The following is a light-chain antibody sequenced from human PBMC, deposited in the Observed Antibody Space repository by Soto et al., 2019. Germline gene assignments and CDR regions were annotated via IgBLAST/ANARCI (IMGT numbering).Light chain of an antibody. CDR2: EVT. Sequence: QSALTQPASVSGSPGQSIAISCPGSSSDVGGYNYVSWYQQHPGKAPQLIIYEVTNRPSGVSNRFSGSKSGNTASLTISGLQAEDEADYCSSYTSSSTRVFGTGTKVTVL. V-gene: IGLV2-14*01. CDR3: SSYTSSSTRV. J-gene: IGLJ1*01. CDR1: SSDVGGYNY.